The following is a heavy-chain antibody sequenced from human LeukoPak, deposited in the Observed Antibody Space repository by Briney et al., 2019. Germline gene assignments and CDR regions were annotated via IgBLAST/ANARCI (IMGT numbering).Heavy chain of an antibody. CDR1: GFTFSSYW. D-gene: IGHD4-23*01. CDR3: ARGRPHGNDY. CDR2: IASDGSST. Sequence: GGSLRLSCAASGFTFSSYWMNWVRQAPGKGLVWVSRIASDGSSTTYADSVKGRFSISRDNAKNTLYLQMNGLRVEDTAVYYCARGRPHGNDYWGQGTLVTVSS. V-gene: IGHV3-74*01. J-gene: IGHJ4*02.